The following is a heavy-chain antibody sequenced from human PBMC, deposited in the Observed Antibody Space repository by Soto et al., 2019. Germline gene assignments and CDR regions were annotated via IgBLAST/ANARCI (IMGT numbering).Heavy chain of an antibody. CDR1: AGTFSSFA. Sequence: QVQVVQSGAEVKKPGSSVKVFCKGSAGTFSSFAVSWVRQAPGQGLEWMGGLITISGTAKFEPKFQGRVAFTTDESMTTAYLEFHSPTSDDTARYFCATPRDGDHWGQGTLVIVSS. CDR3: ATPRDGDH. V-gene: IGHV1-69*01. CDR2: LITISGTA. J-gene: IGHJ4*02.